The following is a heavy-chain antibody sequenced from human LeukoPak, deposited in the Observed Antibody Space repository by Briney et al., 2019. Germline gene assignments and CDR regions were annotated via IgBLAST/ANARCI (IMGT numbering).Heavy chain of an antibody. CDR3: AASISHNYFDY. CDR1: GSTFSRNW. Sequence: PGGSLRLSCAASGSTFSRNWMHWVRQAPGKGLVWVSRINSDGSSTSYADSVKGRFTISRDNAKNTLYLQMNSLRGEDTAVYYCAASISHNYFDYWGQGTLVPVSS. V-gene: IGHV3-74*01. CDR2: INSDGSST. D-gene: IGHD3-3*02. J-gene: IGHJ4*02.